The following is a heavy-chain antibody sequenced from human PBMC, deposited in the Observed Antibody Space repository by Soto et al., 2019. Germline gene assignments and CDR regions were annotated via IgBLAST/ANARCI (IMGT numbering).Heavy chain of an antibody. CDR1: GVSMRNVY. CDR2: IFHSGNA. Sequence: SESLSLTCTASGVSMRNVYWSWIRQPPGKRLEWIGFIFHSGNAKYNPSLKSRVTISIDTSKSQFSLSQDSVTAADTAVYFCARAHAPTLPFDYWGLGTLVTVSS. J-gene: IGHJ4*01. CDR3: ARAHAPTLPFDY. D-gene: IGHD2-15*01. V-gene: IGHV4-59*01.